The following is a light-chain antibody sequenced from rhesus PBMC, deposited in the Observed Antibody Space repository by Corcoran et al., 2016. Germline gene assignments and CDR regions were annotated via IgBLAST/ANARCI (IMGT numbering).Light chain of an antibody. CDR2: TAS. CDR1: QTIGTS. J-gene: IGKJ2*01. Sequence: DIQMTQSPSSLSASVGDRVTIACRASQTIGTSLAWYQQKPGKVPNLLIYTASSLESGVPSRFSSSGSGTEFTLTISNLQPEDFATYYCQQHNSLPFSFGQGTKVEIK. CDR3: QQHNSLPFS. V-gene: IGKV1-44*02.